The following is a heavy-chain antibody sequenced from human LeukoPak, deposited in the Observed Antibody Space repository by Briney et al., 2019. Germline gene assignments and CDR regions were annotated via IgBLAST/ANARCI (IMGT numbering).Heavy chain of an antibody. CDR2: IYYSGST. J-gene: IGHJ6*03. D-gene: IGHD6-13*01. CDR1: GASISSYY. Sequence: PSETLSLTCTVSGASISSYYWNWIRQPPGKGLEWIGYIYYSGSTNYNPSLKSRVTISVDTSKNQFSLKLSSVTAADTAVYYCARAVAGTQARYYYYYMDVWGKGTTVTVSS. CDR3: ARAVAGTQARYYYYYMDV. V-gene: IGHV4-59*01.